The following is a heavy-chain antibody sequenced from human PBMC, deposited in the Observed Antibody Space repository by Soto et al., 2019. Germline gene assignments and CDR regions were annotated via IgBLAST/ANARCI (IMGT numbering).Heavy chain of an antibody. CDR3: ARATLEWELLNFAY. CDR2: ISYDGSNK. CDR1: GFTFSSYA. J-gene: IGHJ4*02. V-gene: IGHV3-30-3*01. Sequence: PGGSLRLSCAVSGFTFSSYAMHWVRQAPGKGLEWVAVISYDGSNKYYADSVKGRFTISRDNSKNTLYLQMNSLRAEDTAVYYCARATLEWELLNFAYWGQGTLVTVSS. D-gene: IGHD1-26*01.